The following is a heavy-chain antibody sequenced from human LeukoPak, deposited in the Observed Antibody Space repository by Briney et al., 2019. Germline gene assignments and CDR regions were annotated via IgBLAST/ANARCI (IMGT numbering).Heavy chain of an antibody. CDR2: ISGSGGGT. CDR1: GFTFSSYA. V-gene: IGHV3-23*01. Sequence: GGSLRLSCAASGFTFSSYAMSWVRQAPGKGLEWVSGISGSGGGTYYEDSVKGQFTISRDNSKNTLYLQMNSLRAEDTAVYYCARAYYYGSGSLDYWGQGTLVTVSS. D-gene: IGHD3-10*01. J-gene: IGHJ4*02. CDR3: ARAYYYGSGSLDY.